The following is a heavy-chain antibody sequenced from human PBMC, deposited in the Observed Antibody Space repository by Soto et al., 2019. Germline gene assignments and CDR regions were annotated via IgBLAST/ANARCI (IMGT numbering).Heavy chain of an antibody. CDR2: IYHSGST. CDR1: GGSISSNNW. J-gene: IGHJ3*02. CDR3: TRRRITMIVVVYDAFDI. Sequence: SETLSLTCAVSGGSISSNNWWSWVRQPPGEGLEWIGEIYHSGSTNYNPSLKSRVTISVDKSKNQFSLKLSSVTAADTAVYYCTRRRITMIVVVYDAFDIWGQGTTVTVSS. V-gene: IGHV4-4*02. D-gene: IGHD3-22*01.